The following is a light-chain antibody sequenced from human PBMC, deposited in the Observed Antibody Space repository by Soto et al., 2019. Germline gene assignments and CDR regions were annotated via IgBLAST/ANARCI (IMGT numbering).Light chain of an antibody. Sequence: EIVMTQSPATLSVSPGERATLSCRASQSVSNKLAWYQHKPGQAPRVLIYGESRRATGIPDRFSGSGSGTDFTLAIRRLEPEDSAVYYCQQYGGSPSITFGQGTRLEIK. CDR1: QSVSNK. CDR2: GES. J-gene: IGKJ5*01. V-gene: IGKV3-20*01. CDR3: QQYGGSPSIT.